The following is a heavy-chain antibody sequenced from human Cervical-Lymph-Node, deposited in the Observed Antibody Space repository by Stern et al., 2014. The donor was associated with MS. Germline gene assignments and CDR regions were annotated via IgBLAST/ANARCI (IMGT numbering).Heavy chain of an antibody. V-gene: IGHV1-8*01. D-gene: IGHD5-18*01. J-gene: IGHJ6*02. Sequence: LVQSGSQVRKPGASVKVSCQASGYTFISYDIFWVRQATGQGLEWMGWMNPNNANTGHAQKFQGRVTMTRNISISTAYMELSSLRSDDTAVYYCVRGGFSYGYGLDAWGQGTAVIVSS. CDR3: VRGGFSYGYGLDA. CDR2: MNPNNANT. CDR1: GYTFISYD.